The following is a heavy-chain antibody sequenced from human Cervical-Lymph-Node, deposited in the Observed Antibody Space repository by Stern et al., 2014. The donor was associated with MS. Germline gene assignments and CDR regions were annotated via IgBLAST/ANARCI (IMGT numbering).Heavy chain of an antibody. J-gene: IGHJ4*02. CDR3: ARYSDPTRVPYYFDY. Sequence: EVQLVQSGGGLVKPGGSLRLSCAASGFTFSSYSMNWVRQAPGKGLEWVSSIRSSSNYIYYAESVKGRFTISRDHAKNSLYLHMNSLRAEDSAVYYCARYSDPTRVPYYFDYWGQGTLVTVSS. D-gene: IGHD2-21*01. V-gene: IGHV3-21*01. CDR2: IRSSSNYI. CDR1: GFTFSSYS.